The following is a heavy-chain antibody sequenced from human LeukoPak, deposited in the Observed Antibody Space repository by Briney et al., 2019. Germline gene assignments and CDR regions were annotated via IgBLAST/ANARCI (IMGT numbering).Heavy chain of an antibody. CDR2: ISDSGGNT. Sequence: PGGSLRLSCAASGFTFSSCAMTWVRQAPGKGLEWVSTISDSGGNTYYADSVKGRATISKDNSKKTLYLQINGLRAEDTAVNYCAKGSLHPGIFDYWGQGTLVTVSS. V-gene: IGHV3-23*01. J-gene: IGHJ4*02. CDR3: AKGSLHPGIFDY. CDR1: GFTFSSCA.